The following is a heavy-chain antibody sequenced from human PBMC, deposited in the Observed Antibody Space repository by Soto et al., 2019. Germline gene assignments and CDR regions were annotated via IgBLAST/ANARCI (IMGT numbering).Heavy chain of an antibody. CDR1: GGSISSYY. J-gene: IGHJ6*02. Sequence: ETLSLTCTVSGGSISSYYWSWIRQPPGKGLEWIGYIYYSGSTNYNPSLKSRVTISVDTSKNQFSLKLSSVTAADTAVYYCARDKAYYDFWSGYSNYYYYYGMDVWGQGTTVTVSS. V-gene: IGHV4-59*01. CDR3: ARDKAYYDFWSGYSNYYYYYGMDV. CDR2: IYYSGST. D-gene: IGHD3-3*01.